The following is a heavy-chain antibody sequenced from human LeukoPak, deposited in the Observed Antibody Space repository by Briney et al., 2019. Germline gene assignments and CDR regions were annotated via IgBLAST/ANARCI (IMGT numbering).Heavy chain of an antibody. CDR2: INPSGGST. CDR3: ARDHAYSGSYRPYGMDV. D-gene: IGHD1-26*01. J-gene: IGHJ6*02. Sequence: ASVKVSCKASGYTFTSYYMHWVRQAPGQGLEWMGIINPSGGSTSYAQKFLGRVTMTRDTSTSTVYMELSSLRSEDTAVYYCARDHAYSGSYRPYGMDVWGQGTTVTVSS. V-gene: IGHV1-46*01. CDR1: GYTFTSYY.